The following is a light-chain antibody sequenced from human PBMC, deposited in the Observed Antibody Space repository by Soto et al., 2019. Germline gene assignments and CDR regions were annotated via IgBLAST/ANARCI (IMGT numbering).Light chain of an antibody. CDR2: DVT. CDR3: TSYTSSSTLDV. CDR1: SSDYGTYNY. J-gene: IGLJ1*01. Sequence: QSALTQPASVSGSPGQSITISCTGISSDYGTYNYVSWYQQHPGKAPKLMIYDVTSRPSGVSNRFSGSKSGNTASLTISGLQAEDEADYYCTSYTSSSTLDVFGTGTKLTVL. V-gene: IGLV2-14*01.